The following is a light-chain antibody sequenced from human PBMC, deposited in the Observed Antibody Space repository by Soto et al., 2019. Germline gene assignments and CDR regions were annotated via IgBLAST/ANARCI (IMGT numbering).Light chain of an antibody. CDR1: QGVVHSSNNKDC. J-gene: IGKJ3*01. V-gene: IGKV4-1*01. CDR3: QQYYSLPLT. CDR2: WSS. Sequence: DIVMTQSPDALAVSLGERATINCKSSQGVVHSSNNKDCLAWFQRKPGQPPKLLTYWSSTRESGVTDRFCGSGSGTDFTLTVSSPQAEDVGTYYCQQYYSLPLTFGPGTKVHLK.